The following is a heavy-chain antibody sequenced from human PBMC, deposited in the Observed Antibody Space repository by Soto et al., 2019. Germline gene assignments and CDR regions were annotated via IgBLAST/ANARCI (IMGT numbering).Heavy chain of an antibody. CDR1: GFTLGNAG. CDR3: ILDFNITSIIVSFDY. CDR2: VKRKTHGRTT. J-gene: IGHJ4*01. D-gene: IGHD3-22*01. Sequence: GGSVKLSCAASGFTLGNAGITWSGQVPGKGLECVGRVKRKTHGRTTDFASHVNGRFAMSRDDSKNVVYLEMNSLKTEATAIYYCILDFNITSIIVSFDYSGHGALVTASS. V-gene: IGHV3-15*07.